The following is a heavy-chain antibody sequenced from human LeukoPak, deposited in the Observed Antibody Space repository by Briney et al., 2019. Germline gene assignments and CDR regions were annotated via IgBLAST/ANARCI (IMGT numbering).Heavy chain of an antibody. D-gene: IGHD3-16*01. V-gene: IGHV1-2*06. CDR3: ARPKSFANDAFDI. CDR2: INPDSGGT. J-gene: IGHJ3*02. Sequence: GGSLRLSCAASGFTFTGYYMHWVRQAPGQGLEWMGRINPDSGGTNYAQKFQGRVTMTRDTSISTAYMELSRLRSDDTAVYYCARPKSFANDAFDIWGQGTMVTVSS. CDR1: GFTFTGYY.